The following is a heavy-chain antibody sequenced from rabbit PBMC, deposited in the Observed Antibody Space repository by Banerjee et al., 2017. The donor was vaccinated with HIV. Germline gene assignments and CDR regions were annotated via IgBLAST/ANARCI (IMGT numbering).Heavy chain of an antibody. CDR2: IDAGSNGNT. D-gene: IGHD4-1*01. Sequence: QEQLKETGGDLVKPEGSLTLTCTASGFSFSSSYWICWIRQAPGKGLEWIACIDAGSNGNTYYASWAKGRFTVSKTSSTTVTLQMTSLTAADTATYFCARDLAGVTGWNFGLWGPGTLVTVS. V-gene: IGHV1S45*01. CDR3: ARDLAGVTGWNFGL. J-gene: IGHJ4*01. CDR1: GFSFSSSYW.